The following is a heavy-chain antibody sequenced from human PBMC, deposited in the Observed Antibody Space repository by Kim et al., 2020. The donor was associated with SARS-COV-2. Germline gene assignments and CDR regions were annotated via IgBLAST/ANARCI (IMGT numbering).Heavy chain of an antibody. CDR2: IKSKTDGGTT. CDR1: GFTFSNAW. CDR3: TTDLYSSSWYGEGAFDI. V-gene: IGHV3-15*01. J-gene: IGHJ3*02. Sequence: GGSLRLSCAASGFTFSNAWMSWVRQAPGKGLEWVGRIKSKTDGGTTDYAAPVKGRFTISSDDSKNTLYLQMNSLKTEDTAVYYCTTDLYSSSWYGEGAFDIWGQGTMVTVSS. D-gene: IGHD6-13*01.